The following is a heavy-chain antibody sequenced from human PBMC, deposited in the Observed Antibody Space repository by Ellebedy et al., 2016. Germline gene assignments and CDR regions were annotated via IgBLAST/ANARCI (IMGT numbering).Heavy chain of an antibody. CDR2: IYFDGSEK. CDR3: ARDKGVDSSWYDFDY. V-gene: IGHV3-33*01. J-gene: IGHJ4*02. D-gene: IGHD6-13*01. Sequence: GGSLRLSCEVSGFSFDRHGIHWVRQTPGKGLQWVAFIYFDGSEKYYADSVKGRFTISRDNSKNTVFLQMNSLRAEDTTLYYCARDKGVDSSWYDFDYWGQGTLVTVSS. CDR1: GFSFDRHG.